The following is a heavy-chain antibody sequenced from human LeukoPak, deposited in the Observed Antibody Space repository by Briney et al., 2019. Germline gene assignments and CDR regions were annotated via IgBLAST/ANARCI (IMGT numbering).Heavy chain of an antibody. J-gene: IGHJ6*02. Sequence: GGFLRLSCAASGFTFSSYGTHWVRQAPGKGLEWVAVISYDGSNKYYADSVKGRFTISRDNSKNTLYLQMNSLRAEDTAVYYCARVKKDVVVPAAMRDYYYYGMDVWGQGTTVTVSS. CDR3: ARVKKDVVVPAAMRDYYYYGMDV. V-gene: IGHV3-30*03. D-gene: IGHD2-2*01. CDR2: ISYDGSNK. CDR1: GFTFSSYG.